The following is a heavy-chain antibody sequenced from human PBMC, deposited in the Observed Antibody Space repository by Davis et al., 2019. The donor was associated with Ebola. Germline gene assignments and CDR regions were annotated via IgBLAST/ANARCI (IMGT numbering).Heavy chain of an antibody. V-gene: IGHV4-59*01. CDR3: AKDNPLRWFGP. Sequence: MPSDTLSLTCTVSGSSITSYQWNWVRQSPGKGLEWLGSIHSSGTTNYNPSLKSRVTISMDTSQNQFSLRLNSVTPADTAVYYCAKDNPLRWFGPWGQGTLVTVSS. CDR2: IHSSGTT. CDR1: GSSITSYQ. D-gene: IGHD1-14*01. J-gene: IGHJ5*02.